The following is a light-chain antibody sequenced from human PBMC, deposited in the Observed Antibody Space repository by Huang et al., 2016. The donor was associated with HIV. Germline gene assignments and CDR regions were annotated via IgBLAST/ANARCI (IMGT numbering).Light chain of an antibody. Sequence: EIVMTQSPATLSVSPGERATLSCRASQSVSSNLAWYQQKPGQAPRLLIYDAFTRATGIPARFSGSGSGTEFTLTISSLQSEDFAVYYCQQYNNWPPGTFGQGTKVEIK. CDR2: DAF. CDR3: QQYNNWPPGT. V-gene: IGKV3-15*01. J-gene: IGKJ1*01. CDR1: QSVSSN.